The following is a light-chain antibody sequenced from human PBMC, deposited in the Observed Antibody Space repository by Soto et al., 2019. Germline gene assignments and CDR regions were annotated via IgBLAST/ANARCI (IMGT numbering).Light chain of an antibody. Sequence: EIVLTQSPGTLSLSPGERATLSCRASQSVSSTYLAWYQQKPGQAPRLLIYGASSSATGIPDRFSGSGAGTDVSLTISRLEPEDFAVYYCQRYDISPFPFGQGTKLEIK. CDR2: GAS. CDR3: QRYDISPFP. V-gene: IGKV3-20*01. CDR1: QSVSSTY. J-gene: IGKJ2*01.